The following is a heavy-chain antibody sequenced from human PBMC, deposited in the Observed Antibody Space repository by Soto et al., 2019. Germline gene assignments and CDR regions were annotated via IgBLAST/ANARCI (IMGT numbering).Heavy chain of an antibody. Sequence: GGSLRLSCAASGFTFSSYSMNWVRQAPGKGLEWVSSISSSSSYIYYADSVKGRFTISRDNAKNSLYLQMNSLRAEDTAVYYWARARTPALNNWFDPWGQGTLVTVSS. CDR3: ARARTPALNNWFDP. V-gene: IGHV3-21*01. D-gene: IGHD1-1*01. CDR2: ISSSSSYI. CDR1: GFTFSSYS. J-gene: IGHJ5*02.